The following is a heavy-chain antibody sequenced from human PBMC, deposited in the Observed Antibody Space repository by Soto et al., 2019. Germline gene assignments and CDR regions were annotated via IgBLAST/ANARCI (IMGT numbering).Heavy chain of an antibody. Sequence: LRLSCAASGLNFDDYAMHWVRQVPGKGLEWVSGITWNGDNVAYADSVKGRFTISRDNAKSTLYLQMNSLRAEDTAVYYCAKEPTNYDFWSGYRLYYFDYWGQGTLVTVSS. CDR2: ITWNGDNV. D-gene: IGHD3-3*01. CDR3: AKEPTNYDFWSGYRLYYFDY. J-gene: IGHJ4*02. V-gene: IGHV3-9*01. CDR1: GLNFDDYA.